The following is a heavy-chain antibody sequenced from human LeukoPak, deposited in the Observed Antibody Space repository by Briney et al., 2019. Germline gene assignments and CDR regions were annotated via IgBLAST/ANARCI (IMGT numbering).Heavy chain of an antibody. D-gene: IGHD3-9*01. J-gene: IGHJ5*02. V-gene: IGHV4-38-2*02. Sequence: SETLSLTCTVSGYSISSGYYWGRIRQPPGKGLEWIGSIYHSGSTYYNPSLKSRVTISVDTSKNQFSLKLRSVTAADTAVYYCARLTGYSSESWFDPWGQGTLVTVSS. CDR2: IYHSGST. CDR1: GYSISSGYY. CDR3: ARLTGYSSESWFDP.